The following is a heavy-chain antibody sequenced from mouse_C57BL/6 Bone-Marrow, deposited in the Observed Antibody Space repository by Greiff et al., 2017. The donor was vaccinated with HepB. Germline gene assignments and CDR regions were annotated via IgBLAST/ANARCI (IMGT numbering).Heavy chain of an antibody. CDR1: GYAFSSYW. CDR3: ARVITTVVAPFDY. CDR2: IYPGDGDT. V-gene: IGHV1-80*01. J-gene: IGHJ2*01. Sequence: QVQLKQSGAELVKPGASVKISCKASGYAFSSYWMNWVKQRPGKGLEWIGQIYPGDGDTNYNGKFKGKATLTADKSSSTAYMQLSSLTSEDSADYFCARVITTVVAPFDYWGQGTTLTVSS. D-gene: IGHD1-1*01.